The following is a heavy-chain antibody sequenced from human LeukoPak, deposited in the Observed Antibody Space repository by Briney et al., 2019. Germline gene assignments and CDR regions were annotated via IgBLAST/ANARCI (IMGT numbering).Heavy chain of an antibody. V-gene: IGHV4-4*07. CDR2: IYTSGST. Sequence: PSETLSLTCTVSGGSISSYYWSWIRQPAGKGLELIGRIYTSGSTNYNPSLKSRVTMSVDTSKNQFSLKLSSVTAADTAVYYCARDLEYDSSGYYYDYWGQGTLVTVSS. CDR3: ARDLEYDSSGYYYDY. CDR1: GGSISSYY. D-gene: IGHD3-22*01. J-gene: IGHJ4*02.